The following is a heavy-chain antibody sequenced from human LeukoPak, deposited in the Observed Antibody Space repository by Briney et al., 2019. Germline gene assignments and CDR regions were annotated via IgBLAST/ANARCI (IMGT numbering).Heavy chain of an antibody. D-gene: IGHD6-13*01. J-gene: IGHJ2*01. CDR1: GGSIRNYY. CDR2: IYYSGST. CDR3: ARVYYSSSYDYWYFDL. Sequence: PSETLSLTCAVSGGSIRNYYWSWIRQPPGKGLEWIGYIYYSGSTNYNPSLKSRVTISVDTSKNQFSLKLSSVTAADTAVYYCARVYYSSSYDYWYFDLWGRGTLVTVSS. V-gene: IGHV4-59*01.